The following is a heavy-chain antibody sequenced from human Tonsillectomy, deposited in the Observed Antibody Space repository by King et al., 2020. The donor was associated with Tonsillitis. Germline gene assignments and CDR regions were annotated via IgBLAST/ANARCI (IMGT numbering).Heavy chain of an antibody. CDR1: GFSFSRFS. Sequence: QLVQSGGGLFKPGGSLRLSRAASGFSFSRFSMHWVRQAPGAGREWVSFISGGSSYISYADSVKSRFTISRDNAKNSLYLQMNSLRADDTAVYYCARVTYDIVPGYYTDSFDYWGQGTLVTVSS. J-gene: IGHJ4*02. CDR2: ISGGSSYI. D-gene: IGHD3-9*01. CDR3: ARVTYDIVPGYYTDSFDY. V-gene: IGHV3-21*01.